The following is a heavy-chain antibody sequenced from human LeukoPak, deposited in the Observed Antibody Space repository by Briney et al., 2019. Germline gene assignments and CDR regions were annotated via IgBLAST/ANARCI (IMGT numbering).Heavy chain of an antibody. D-gene: IGHD2-2*01. J-gene: IGHJ4*02. V-gene: IGHV1-69*05. Sequence: SVKVSCKASGGTFSSYAISWVRQAPGQGLEWMGGIIPIFGTANYAQKFQGRVTITTDESTSTAYMELSSLRSEDTAVYYCAYEVVVPAARNYFDYWGQGILVTVSS. CDR2: IIPIFGTA. CDR3: AYEVVVPAARNYFDY. CDR1: GGTFSSYA.